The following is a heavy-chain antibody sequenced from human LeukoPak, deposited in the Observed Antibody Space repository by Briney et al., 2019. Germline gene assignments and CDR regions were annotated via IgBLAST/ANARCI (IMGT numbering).Heavy chain of an antibody. CDR1: GYTFTSYD. Sequence: ASVKVSCKASGYTFTSYDINWVRQATGQGLEWMGWINPNSGGTNYAQKFQGRVTMTRDTSISTAYMELSRLRSDDTAVYYCARDRGPAHSGWHGPPSNWFDPWGQGTLVTVSS. J-gene: IGHJ5*02. V-gene: IGHV1-2*02. D-gene: IGHD6-19*01. CDR3: ARDRGPAHSGWHGPPSNWFDP. CDR2: INPNSGGT.